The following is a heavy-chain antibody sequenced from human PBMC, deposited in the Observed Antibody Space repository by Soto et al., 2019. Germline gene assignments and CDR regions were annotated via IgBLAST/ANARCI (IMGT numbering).Heavy chain of an antibody. CDR1: GFTFSSYG. CDR2: IWYDGSKK. CDR3: ARDCAGYSSGWYQRGGFDY. V-gene: IGHV3-33*01. D-gene: IGHD6-19*01. Sequence: QVQLVESGGGVVQPGRSLRLSCAASGFTFSSYGMHWVRQAPGKGLEWVAVIWYDGSKKYYADSVKGLFTISRDNSKNTRYLQMSSRRAEDTAVYYCARDCAGYSSGWYQRGGFDYWGQGTLVTVSS. J-gene: IGHJ4*02.